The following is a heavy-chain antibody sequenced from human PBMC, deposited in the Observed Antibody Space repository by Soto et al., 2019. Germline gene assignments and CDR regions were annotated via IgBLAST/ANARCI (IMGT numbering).Heavy chain of an antibody. J-gene: IGHJ4*02. CDR3: ARDKSSSNDY. CDR2: IWYDGSNK. CDR1: GFTFSSYG. V-gene: IGHV3-33*01. D-gene: IGHD6-13*01. Sequence: QVQLVESGGGVVQPGRSLRLSCAASGFTFSSYGMHWVRQAPGKGLEWVAVIWYDGSNKYYADSVKGRFTISRDNSKNTLHLQMNSLRAEDTAVYYCARDKSSSNDYWGQGTLVTVSS.